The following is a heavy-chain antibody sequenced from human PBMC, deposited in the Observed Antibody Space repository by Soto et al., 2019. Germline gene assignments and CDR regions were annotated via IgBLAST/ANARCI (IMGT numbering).Heavy chain of an antibody. Sequence: QVQLQESGPGLVKPSQTLSLTCTVSGGSISSGGYYWSWIRQHPGKGLGWIGYIYYSGSTYYTPAPKSRFTISVDTSKNQFSLKLGSVTAADTAVYYCARAIAVAGTGWFDPWGQGTLVTVSS. CDR3: ARAIAVAGTGWFDP. D-gene: IGHD6-19*01. V-gene: IGHV4-31*03. J-gene: IGHJ5*02. CDR1: GGSISSGGYY. CDR2: IYYSGST.